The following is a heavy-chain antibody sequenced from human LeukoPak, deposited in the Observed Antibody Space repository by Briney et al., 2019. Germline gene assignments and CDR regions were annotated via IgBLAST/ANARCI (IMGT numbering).Heavy chain of an antibody. CDR3: ARDACSSTSCYEIDP. D-gene: IGHD2-2*01. Sequence: GRSLRLSCAASRFTFSSHGMHWVRQAPGKGLEWVAVIWYDGSNKYYADSVKGRFTISRDNSKNTLYLQMNSLRAEDTAVYYCARDACSSTSCYEIDPWGQGTLVTVSS. CDR1: RFTFSSHG. CDR2: IWYDGSNK. J-gene: IGHJ5*02. V-gene: IGHV3-33*01.